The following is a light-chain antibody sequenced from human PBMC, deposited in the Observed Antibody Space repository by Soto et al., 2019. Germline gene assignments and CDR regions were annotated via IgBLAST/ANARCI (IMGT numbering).Light chain of an antibody. CDR2: WAS. Sequence: DIVMTQSPDSLAVSLGERATINCKSSQSVLYRYNNNKNYLAWYQQKPGQPPKLLIYWASTRESGVPDRFSGSGSVTEFTLTISSLQAEDVAIYFCQQYYTTPLPFGGGTKVEI. CDR3: QQYYTTPLP. CDR1: QSVLYRYNNNKNY. J-gene: IGKJ4*01. V-gene: IGKV4-1*01.